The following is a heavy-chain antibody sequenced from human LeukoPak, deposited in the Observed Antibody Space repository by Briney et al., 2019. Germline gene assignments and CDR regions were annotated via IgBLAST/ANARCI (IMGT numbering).Heavy chain of an antibody. J-gene: IGHJ6*04. CDR1: GFTFDDYA. Sequence: PGGSLRLSCAASGFTFDDYAMHWVRQAPGKGLEWVSGISWNSGSIGYADSVKGRFTISRDNAENSLYLQMNSLRAEDTALYYCAKDGGGLDVWGKGTTVTVSS. CDR2: ISWNSGSI. CDR3: AKDGGGLDV. V-gene: IGHV3-9*01.